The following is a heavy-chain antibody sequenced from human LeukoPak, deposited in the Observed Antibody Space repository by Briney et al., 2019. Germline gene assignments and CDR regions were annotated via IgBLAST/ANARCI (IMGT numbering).Heavy chain of an antibody. V-gene: IGHV3-30*18. CDR1: GFTFSSYG. CDR3: AKDMGDGYNFYY. J-gene: IGHJ4*02. D-gene: IGHD5-24*01. Sequence: GGSLRLSCAASGFTFSSYGMHGVRQAPGKGLEWVAVISYDGSNKYYADSVKGRFTISRDNSKNTLYLQMNSLRAEDTAVYYCAKDMGDGYNFYYWGQGTLVTVSS. CDR2: ISYDGSNK.